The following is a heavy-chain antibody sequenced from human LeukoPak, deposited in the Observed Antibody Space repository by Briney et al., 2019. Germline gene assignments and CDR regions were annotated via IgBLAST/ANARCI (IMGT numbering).Heavy chain of an antibody. CDR1: GGSISSYY. V-gene: IGHV4-59*08. CDR3: ARIDGPNYGMDV. Sequence: SETLSLTCTVSGGSISSYYWSWIRQPPGKGLEWIGYIYYSGSTNYNPSLKSRVTISVDTSKNQFSLKLSSVTAADTAVYYCARIDGPNYGMDVWGQGTTVTVSS. CDR2: IYYSGST. J-gene: IGHJ6*02.